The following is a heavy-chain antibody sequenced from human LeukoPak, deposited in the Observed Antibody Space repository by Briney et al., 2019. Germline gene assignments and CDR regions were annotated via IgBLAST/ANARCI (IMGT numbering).Heavy chain of an antibody. Sequence: TSETLSLTGTVSGGSISSYYLSWIRQIAGKGLEWIGRMYSSGSNYNPSLKSRVTMSIDTSTNQLSLKLSSVTAADTAVYYCASSSWPLDALDIWGQGTMVTVSS. CDR2: MYSSGS. J-gene: IGHJ3*02. D-gene: IGHD6-13*01. CDR1: GGSISSYY. CDR3: ASSSWPLDALDI. V-gene: IGHV4-4*07.